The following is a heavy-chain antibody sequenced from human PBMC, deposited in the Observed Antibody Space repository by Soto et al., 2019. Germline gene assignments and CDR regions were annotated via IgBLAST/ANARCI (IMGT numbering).Heavy chain of an antibody. CDR2: IWYDGSNK. CDR3: ARDPSHLLWGFDY. J-gene: IGHJ4*02. CDR1: GFTFSSYG. D-gene: IGHD1-26*01. Sequence: GGSLRLSCAASGFTFSSYGMHWVRQAPGKGLEWVAVIWYDGSNKYYADSVKGRFTISRDNSKNTLYLQMNSLRAEDTAVYYCARDPSHLLWGFDYWGQGTLVTVSS. V-gene: IGHV3-33*01.